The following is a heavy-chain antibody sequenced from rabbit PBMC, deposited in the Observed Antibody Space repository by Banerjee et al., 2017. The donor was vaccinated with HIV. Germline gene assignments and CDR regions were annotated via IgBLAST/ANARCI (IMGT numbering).Heavy chain of an antibody. CDR2: IYTGGSGGSD. CDR1: GFSFSGSYW. J-gene: IGHJ3*01. Sequence: QEQLEESGGGLVQPEGSLTLTCTASGFSFSGSYWICWVRQAPGKGLEWIACIYTGGSGGSDYYADWEKGRFTISKTSSTMVTLQMTSLTAADTATYFCARDCAGYGWTTRLDLWGPGTLVTVS. V-gene: IGHV1S45*01. D-gene: IGHD6-1*01. CDR3: ARDCAGYGWTTRLDL.